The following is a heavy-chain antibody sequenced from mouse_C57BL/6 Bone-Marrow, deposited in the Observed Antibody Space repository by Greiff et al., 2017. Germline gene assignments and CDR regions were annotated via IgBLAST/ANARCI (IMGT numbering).Heavy chain of an antibody. D-gene: IGHD1-1*01. CDR1: GYTFTNYW. J-gene: IGHJ4*01. CDR3: ARYYYGSSYDYAMDY. CDR2: IYPGGGYT. V-gene: IGHV1-63*01. Sequence: QVQLQQSGAELVRPGTSVKMSCKASGYTFTNYWIGWAKQRPGHGLEWIGDIYPGGGYTNYNEKFKGKATLTADKSSSTAYMQFSSLTSEDSAIYYCARYYYGSSYDYAMDYWGQGTSVTVSS.